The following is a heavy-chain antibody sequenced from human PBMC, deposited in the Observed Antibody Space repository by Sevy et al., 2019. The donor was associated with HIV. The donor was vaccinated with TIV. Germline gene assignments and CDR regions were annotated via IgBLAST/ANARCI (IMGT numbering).Heavy chain of an antibody. CDR1: GFTFSSYA. D-gene: IGHD6-13*01. V-gene: IGHV3-23*01. CDR3: AKGSAWDVSIAAAGTDFDY. Sequence: GGSLRLSCAASGFTFSSYAMSWVRQAPGKGLEWVSAISGSGGSTYYADSVKGRFTISRDNSKNTLYLQMNSLRAEDTAVYYCAKGSAWDVSIAAAGTDFDYWGQGTLVTVSS. J-gene: IGHJ4*02. CDR2: ISGSGGST.